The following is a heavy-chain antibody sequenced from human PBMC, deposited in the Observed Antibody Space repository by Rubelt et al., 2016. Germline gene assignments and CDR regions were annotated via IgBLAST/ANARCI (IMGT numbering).Heavy chain of an antibody. CDR3: ARGGDPNYYYYYGMDV. V-gene: IGHV1-3*01. J-gene: IGHJ6*02. Sequence: KFQGRVTMTRDTSASTAYMELSSLRSEDTAVYYCARGGDPNYYYYYGMDVWGQGTTVTVSS.